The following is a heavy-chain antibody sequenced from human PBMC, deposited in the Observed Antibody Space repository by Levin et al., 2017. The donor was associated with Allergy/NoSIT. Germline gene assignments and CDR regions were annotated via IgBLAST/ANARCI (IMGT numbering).Heavy chain of an antibody. V-gene: IGHV4-38-2*02. Sequence: NASETLSLTCDVSGYSISSGSYWGWIRQPPGKGLEWVANIYHTGKTYYNPSLNGRVTISADTSKNQFSLKLRSVTAADTAVYYCTREGRYDLLTGDYRENYWGQGALVTVSS. D-gene: IGHD3-9*01. CDR1: GYSISSGSY. CDR2: IYHTGKT. CDR3: TREGRYDLLTGDYRENY. J-gene: IGHJ4*02.